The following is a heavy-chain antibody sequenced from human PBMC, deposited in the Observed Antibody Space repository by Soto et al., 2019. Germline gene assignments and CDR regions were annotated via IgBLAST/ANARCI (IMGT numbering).Heavy chain of an antibody. CDR3: ARSIYHSSGYPQLLDGMDV. J-gene: IGHJ6*02. D-gene: IGHD3-22*01. CDR2: IDYSGST. CDR1: GDSISSGVYY. Sequence: SETLSLTCTVSGDSISSGVYYWSWIRQHPGKGLEWIGYIDYSGSTYYNPSLKSLVTISVDTSKNQFSLKLSSVTAEDTAVYYCARSIYHSSGYPQLLDGMDVWGQGTTVTVSS. V-gene: IGHV4-31*01.